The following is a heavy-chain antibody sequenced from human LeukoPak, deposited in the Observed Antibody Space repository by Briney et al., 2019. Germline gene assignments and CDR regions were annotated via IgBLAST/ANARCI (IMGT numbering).Heavy chain of an antibody. Sequence: SVKVSCKASGGTFSSYAISWVRQAPGQGLEWMGRIIPILGIANYAQKFQGRVTITADKSTSTAYMELSSLRSEDTAVYYCARAAGSGWLSYWGQGTPVTVSS. CDR1: GGTFSSYA. J-gene: IGHJ4*02. CDR3: ARAAGSGWLSY. V-gene: IGHV1-69*04. D-gene: IGHD6-19*01. CDR2: IIPILGIA.